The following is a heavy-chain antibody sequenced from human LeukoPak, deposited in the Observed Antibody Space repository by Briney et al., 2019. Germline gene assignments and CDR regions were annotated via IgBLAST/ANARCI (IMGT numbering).Heavy chain of an antibody. CDR1: GGSFSGYY. CDR2: INHSGST. V-gene: IGHV4-34*01. CDR3: ARMDEYNYGDY. D-gene: IGHD5-18*01. J-gene: IGHJ4*02. Sequence: PSETLSLTCAVYGGSFSGYYWSWIRQPPGKGLEWIGEINHSGSTNYNPSLKSRVTISVDTSKNQFSLKLSSVTAADTAVYYCARMDEYNYGDYWGQGTLVTVSS.